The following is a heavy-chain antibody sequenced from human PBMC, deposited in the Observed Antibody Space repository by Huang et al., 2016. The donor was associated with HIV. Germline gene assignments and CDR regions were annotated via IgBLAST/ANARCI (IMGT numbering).Heavy chain of an antibody. V-gene: IGHV5-51*01. Sequence: EVQLVQSGAEVKKPGESLKISCKGSGYRFRSNWIGWVRQMPGKGLEWMGISYPGDSCTRYSPSFQGKVTISADKSINTAYLQWSSLKASDTAMYYCARLIGSPSFYYGLDVWGQGTTVTVSS. CDR2: SYPGDSCT. J-gene: IGHJ6*02. CDR1: GYRFRSNW. D-gene: IGHD3-10*01. CDR3: ARLIGSPSFYYGLDV.